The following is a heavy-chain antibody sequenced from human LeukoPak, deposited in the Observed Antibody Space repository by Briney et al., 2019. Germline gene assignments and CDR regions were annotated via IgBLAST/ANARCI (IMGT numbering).Heavy chain of an antibody. V-gene: IGHV4-59*01. D-gene: IGHD4-23*01. J-gene: IGHJ4*02. CDR2: ISNSEST. CDR1: GGSITRNN. CDR3: ARGLRWNDY. Sequence: SETLSLTCTVSGGSITRNNWSWIRQPPGRGLEWIGYISNSESTNYNPSLKSRVIISVDTSKNQLSLKLGSVTAADTAVYYCARGLRWNDYWGQGTLVTVSS.